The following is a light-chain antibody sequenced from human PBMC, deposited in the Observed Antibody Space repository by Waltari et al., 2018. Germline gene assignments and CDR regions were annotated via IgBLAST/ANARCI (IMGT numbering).Light chain of an antibody. CDR2: DVS. Sequence: QSAPTQPRSVSGSPGQSVTISCTGTSSDVGGYNYVSWYQQHPGKAPKLMIYDVSKRPSGVPDRFSGSKSGNTASLTISGLQAEDEADYYCCSYAGSYTSLYVFGTGTKVTVL. V-gene: IGLV2-11*01. J-gene: IGLJ1*01. CDR1: SSDVGGYNY. CDR3: CSYAGSYTSLYV.